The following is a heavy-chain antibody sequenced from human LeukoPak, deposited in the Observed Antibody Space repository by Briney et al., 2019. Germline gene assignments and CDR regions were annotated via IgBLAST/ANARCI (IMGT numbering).Heavy chain of an antibody. CDR2: MNPNSGNT. J-gene: IGHJ5*02. D-gene: IGHD3-3*01. CDR1: GYTFTSYG. V-gene: IGHV1-8*01. CDR3: ARGPRVTIFGVVIMGGGPFDP. Sequence: ASVKVSCKASGYTFTSYGINWVRQATGQGLEWMGWMNPNSGNTGYAQKFQGRVTMTRNTSISTAYMELSSLRSEDTAVYYCARGPRVTIFGVVIMGGGPFDPWGQGTLVTVSS.